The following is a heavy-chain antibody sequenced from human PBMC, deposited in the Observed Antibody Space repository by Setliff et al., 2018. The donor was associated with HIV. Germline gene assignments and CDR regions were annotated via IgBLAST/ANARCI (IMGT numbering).Heavy chain of an antibody. D-gene: IGHD1-1*01. CDR1: GYSFTDYF. CDR3: ARQLSNSFDY. V-gene: IGHV1-2*02. CDR2: ISPHSGGT. J-gene: IGHJ4*02. Sequence: ASVKVSCKASGYSFTDYFIHWVRQAPGRGLEWMGWISPHSGGTRTTRTFRGRVTMTRDTSINTVYMELSGVRSDDTAVYFCARQLSNSFDYWGQGTLVTVS.